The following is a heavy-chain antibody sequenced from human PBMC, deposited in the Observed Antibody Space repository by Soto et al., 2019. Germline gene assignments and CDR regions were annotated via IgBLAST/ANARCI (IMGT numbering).Heavy chain of an antibody. V-gene: IGHV3-15*01. CDR2: IKPNTDGGAI. CDR1: GFTFSSAP. Sequence: EVQLVESGGGFVKPGESLRLYCAASGFTFSSAPMSWVRQAPGKGLEWVGRIKPNTDGGAIDYPAPVKGRFTISRDDSKNTLYLQMNSLKIEDTALYYCTTPAIPVDGTQPFNYWGQGALVTVSS. CDR3: TTPAIPVDGTQPFNY. D-gene: IGHD6-19*01. J-gene: IGHJ4*02.